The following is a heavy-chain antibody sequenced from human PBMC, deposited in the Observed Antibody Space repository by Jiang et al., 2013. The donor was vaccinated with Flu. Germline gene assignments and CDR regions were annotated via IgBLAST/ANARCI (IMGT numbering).Heavy chain of an antibody. CDR2: TYYRSKWYN. D-gene: IGHD6-19*01. V-gene: IGHV6-1*01. J-gene: IGHJ4*02. Sequence: QTLSLTCAISGDSVSSNSAAWNWIRQSPSRGLEWLGRTYYRSKWYNDYAVSVKSRITINPDTSKNQFSLQLNSVTPEDTAVYYCARALRSSGWPHLDYWGQGTLVTVSS. CDR3: ARALRSSGWPHLDY. CDR1: GDSVSSNSAA.